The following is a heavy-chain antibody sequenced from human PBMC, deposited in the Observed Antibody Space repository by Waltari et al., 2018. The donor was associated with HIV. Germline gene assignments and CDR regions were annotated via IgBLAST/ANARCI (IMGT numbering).Heavy chain of an antibody. Sequence: QLQLQESGPGLVKPSETLSLTCTVSGGSIRSSSYYCGWIRPPPGKGLEWIGSIYYSGSTYYNPSLKSRVTISVDTSKNQFSLKLSSVTAADTAVYYCAREGYSSSWSTNWFDPWGQGTLVTVSS. CDR2: IYYSGST. J-gene: IGHJ5*02. V-gene: IGHV4-39*01. CDR1: GGSIRSSSYY. CDR3: AREGYSSSWSTNWFDP. D-gene: IGHD6-13*01.